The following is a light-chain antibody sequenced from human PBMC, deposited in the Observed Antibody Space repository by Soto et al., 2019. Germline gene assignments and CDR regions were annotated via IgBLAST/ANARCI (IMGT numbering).Light chain of an antibody. CDR3: GTWDSSLSAWV. CDR1: NSNVGNNY. CDR2: DNL. Sequence: QSVLTQPPSVSAAPGQKVTISCSGSNSNVGNNYVSWYRHFPGTAPKVLIYDNLKRPSGIPDRFSGSKSGTSATLGISGLQTGDEADYYCGTWDSSLSAWVFGGGTKLTVL. V-gene: IGLV1-51*01. J-gene: IGLJ3*02.